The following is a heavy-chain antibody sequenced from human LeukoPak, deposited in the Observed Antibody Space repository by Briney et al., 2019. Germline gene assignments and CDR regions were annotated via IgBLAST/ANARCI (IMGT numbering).Heavy chain of an antibody. D-gene: IGHD2-8*02. CDR1: GYTLTGYY. J-gene: IGHJ4*02. V-gene: IGHV1-2*02. CDR2: INPNSGGT. Sequence: GASVKVSCKASGYTLTGYYIQWVRQAPGQGLEWMGWINPNSGGTSYAQKFQGRVTMTRDTSITTAYMELSSLRFDDTAVYYCARVFYCSGGICYLNYWGQGTLVTVSS. CDR3: ARVFYCSGGICYLNY.